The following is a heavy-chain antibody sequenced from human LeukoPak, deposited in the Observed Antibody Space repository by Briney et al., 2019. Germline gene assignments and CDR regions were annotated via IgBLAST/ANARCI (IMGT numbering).Heavy chain of an antibody. Sequence: PGGSLRLSCAASGFTFSNAWMSWVRQAPGKGLEWVGFIRSKAYGGTTEYAASVKGRFTISRDDSKSIAYLQMNSLKTEDTAVYYCTRVGGSNYVAYYFDYWGQGTLVTVSS. CDR3: TRVGGSNYVAYYFDY. J-gene: IGHJ4*02. CDR1: GFTFSNAW. CDR2: IRSKAYGGTT. D-gene: IGHD4-11*01. V-gene: IGHV3-49*04.